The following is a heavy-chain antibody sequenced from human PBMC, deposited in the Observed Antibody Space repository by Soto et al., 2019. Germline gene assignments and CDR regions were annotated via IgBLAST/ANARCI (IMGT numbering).Heavy chain of an antibody. D-gene: IGHD6-19*01. CDR1: GVTFSSYG. V-gene: IGHV3-30*18. CDR3: AKDLTVAGKFDY. CDR2: ISYDGSNK. Sequence: PGGSLRLSCAASGVTFSSYGMHWVRQAPGKGLEWVAVISYDGSNKYYADSVKGRFTISRDNSKNTLYLQMNSLRAEDTAVYYCAKDLTVAGKFDYWGQGTLVTVSS. J-gene: IGHJ4*02.